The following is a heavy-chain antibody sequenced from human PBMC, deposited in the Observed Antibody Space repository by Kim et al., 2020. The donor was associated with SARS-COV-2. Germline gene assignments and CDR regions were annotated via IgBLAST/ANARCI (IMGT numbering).Heavy chain of an antibody. CDR3: ARGSGLRYGPFDY. CDR1: GGSFSGYY. D-gene: IGHD4-17*01. CDR2: INHSGST. Sequence: SETLSLTCAVYGGSFSGYYWSWIRQPPGKGLEWIGEINHSGSTNYNPSLKSRVTISVDTSKNQFSLKLSSVTAADTAVYYCARGSGLRYGPFDYWGQGTLVTVSS. J-gene: IGHJ4*02. V-gene: IGHV4-34*01.